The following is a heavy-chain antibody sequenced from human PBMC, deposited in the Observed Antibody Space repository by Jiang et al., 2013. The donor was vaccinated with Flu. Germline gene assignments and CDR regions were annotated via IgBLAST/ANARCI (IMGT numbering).Heavy chain of an antibody. V-gene: IGHV4-39*01. CDR1: GGSISSSSSYY. D-gene: IGHD3-10*01. J-gene: IGHJ6*02. CDR3: ARLPEKGSGYYYGMDV. CDR2: IYYSGST. Sequence: LLKPSETLSLTRTVSGGSISSSSSYYWGWIRQPPGKGLEWIGSIYYSGSTYYNPSLKSRVTISVDTSKNQFSLKLSSVTAADTAVYYCARLPEKGSGYYYGMDVWGQGTTVTVSS.